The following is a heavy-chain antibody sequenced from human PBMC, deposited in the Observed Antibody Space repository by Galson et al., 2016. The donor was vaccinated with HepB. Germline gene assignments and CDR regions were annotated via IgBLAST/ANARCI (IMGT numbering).Heavy chain of an antibody. J-gene: IGHJ4*02. D-gene: IGHD6-6*01. CDR2: IRGSGAGT. V-gene: IGHV3-23*01. Sequence: SLRLSCAASGFIFSNYAMSWVRQAPGKGLEWVSAIRGSGAGTNYADSVRGRFTISRDNSKNTLYLQMNSLTAEDTAVYYCAKTPPGSSIQYFDYWGQGTLVTVSS. CDR1: GFIFSNYA. CDR3: AKTPPGSSIQYFDY.